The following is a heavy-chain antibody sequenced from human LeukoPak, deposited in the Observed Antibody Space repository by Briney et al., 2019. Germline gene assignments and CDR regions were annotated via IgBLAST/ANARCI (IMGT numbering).Heavy chain of an antibody. Sequence: PSETLSLTCTDSGGSISSYYWSWIRQPPGKGLEWIGYIYYSGSTNYNPSLKSRVTISVDTSKNQFSLKLSSVTAADTAMYYCARARGYSYGSYMDVWAKGTTVTVSS. CDR2: IYYSGST. CDR3: ARARGYSYGSYMDV. CDR1: GGSISSYY. V-gene: IGHV4-59*01. D-gene: IGHD5-18*01. J-gene: IGHJ6*03.